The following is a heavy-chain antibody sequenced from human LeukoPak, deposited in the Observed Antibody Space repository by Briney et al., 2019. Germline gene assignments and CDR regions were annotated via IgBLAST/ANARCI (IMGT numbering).Heavy chain of an antibody. CDR2: IYYSGST. V-gene: IGHV4-39*01. CDR3: ARPEGGEMATIEDAFDI. CDR1: GGSISSGGYY. D-gene: IGHD5-24*01. Sequence: SQTLSLTCTVSGGSISSGGYYWGWIRQPPGKGLEWIGSIYYSGSTYYNPSLKSRVTISVDTSKNQFSLKLSSVTAADTAVYYCARPEGGEMATIEDAFDIWGQGTMVTVSS. J-gene: IGHJ3*02.